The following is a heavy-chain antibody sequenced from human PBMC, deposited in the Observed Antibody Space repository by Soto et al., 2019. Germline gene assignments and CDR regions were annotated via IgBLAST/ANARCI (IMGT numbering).Heavy chain of an antibody. Sequence: SETLSLTCTVSGGSISSYDWSWIRQPPGKGLEWIGYIYYSGSTNYNPSLKSRVTISVDTSKNQFSLKLSSVTAADTAVYYCARALANRQLVWLSWGQGTLVTVSS. CDR2: IYYSGST. J-gene: IGHJ4*02. CDR3: ARALANRQLVWLS. V-gene: IGHV4-59*08. CDR1: GGSISSYD. D-gene: IGHD6-13*01.